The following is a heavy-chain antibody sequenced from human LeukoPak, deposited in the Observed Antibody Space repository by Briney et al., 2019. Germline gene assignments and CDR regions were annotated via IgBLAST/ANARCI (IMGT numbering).Heavy chain of an antibody. D-gene: IGHD4-11*01. CDR1: GFTVSSNY. CDR3: ASVTTWYFQH. V-gene: IGHV3-66*02. Sequence: GGSLRLSCAASGFTVSSNYMSWVRQAPGKGREWGSFIYSGGSTYYADSVKGRFTISRDDSKNTLYLKMNSLRAEDTAVYYCASVTTWYFQHWGQGTLVTVSS. CDR2: IYSGGST. J-gene: IGHJ1*01.